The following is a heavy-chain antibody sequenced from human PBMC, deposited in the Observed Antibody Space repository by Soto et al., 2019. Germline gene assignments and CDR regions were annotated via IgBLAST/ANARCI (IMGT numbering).Heavy chain of an antibody. J-gene: IGHJ5*02. V-gene: IGHV3-48*02. CDR3: ARDASGGSYLNYFDL. CDR2: VSSHSSTT. D-gene: IGHD6-19*01. Sequence: LRLSCAASGFTFSTYSMNWVRQAPGKGLEWVSYVSSHSSTTYYADSVKGRSSISRDNAQNSLSLQMNSLRDEDTAVYYCARDASGGSYLNYFDLWGQGTLVTVSS. CDR1: GFTFSTYS.